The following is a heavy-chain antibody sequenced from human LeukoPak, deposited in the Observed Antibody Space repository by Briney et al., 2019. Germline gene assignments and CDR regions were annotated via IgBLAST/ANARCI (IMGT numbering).Heavy chain of an antibody. Sequence: SQTLSLTCAISGYSVSSDTAAWNWIRQSPSRGLEWLGRTYYRSQWYDDYAPSVRSRITISADTSKNQFSLHLNSVTPDDTAVYFCARGPQLVGYYYIDVWGKGTTVTVSS. CDR2: TYYRSQWYD. V-gene: IGHV6-1*01. CDR1: GYSVSSDTAA. CDR3: ARGPQLVGYYYIDV. J-gene: IGHJ6*03.